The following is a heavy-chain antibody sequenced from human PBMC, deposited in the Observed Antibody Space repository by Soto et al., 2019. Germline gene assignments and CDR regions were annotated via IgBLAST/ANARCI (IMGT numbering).Heavy chain of an antibody. CDR1: GGSISSGDYF. J-gene: IGHJ4*02. Sequence: SETLSLTCTVSGGSISSGDYFWSWIRQPPGKGLEWIGYIYFSGNTYYNPSLKSRVTISVDTSKNQFSLKLSSVTAADTAVYYCASLWAVNYYFDDWGQGTPDTFSS. V-gene: IGHV4-30-4*01. CDR2: IYFSGNT. D-gene: IGHD1-20*01. CDR3: ASLWAVNYYFDD.